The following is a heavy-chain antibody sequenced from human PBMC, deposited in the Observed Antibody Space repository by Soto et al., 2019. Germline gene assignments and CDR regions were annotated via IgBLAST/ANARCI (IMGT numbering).Heavy chain of an antibody. V-gene: IGHV3-23*01. CDR3: AKDLGYSGSYHGIYFGS. CDR2: ISGSGGST. D-gene: IGHD1-26*01. J-gene: IGHJ4*02. Sequence: EVQLLESGGGLVQPGGSLRLSCAASGFTFSTYAMNWVRQAPGKGLEWVSTISGSGGSTYYADSVKGRFTISRDNYKNTLYLQTNSLRAEDTALYYCAKDLGYSGSYHGIYFGSWGQGTLVTVSS. CDR1: GFTFSTYA.